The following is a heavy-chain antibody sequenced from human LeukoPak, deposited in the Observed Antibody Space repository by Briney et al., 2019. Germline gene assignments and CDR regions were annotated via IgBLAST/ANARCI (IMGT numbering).Heavy chain of an antibody. V-gene: IGHV4-59*01. D-gene: IGHD3-10*01. CDR1: GGSISSYY. J-gene: IGHJ4*02. CDR3: ARVGTYGSGSYLSWLDY. CDR2: VYYSGNT. Sequence: SETLSLTCTVSGGSISSYYWSWIRQPPGKGLEWIGYVYYSGNTEYNPSLKSRVTISVDTSKNQFSLKLSSVTAADTAVYYCARVGTYGSGSYLSWLDYWGQGTLVTVSS.